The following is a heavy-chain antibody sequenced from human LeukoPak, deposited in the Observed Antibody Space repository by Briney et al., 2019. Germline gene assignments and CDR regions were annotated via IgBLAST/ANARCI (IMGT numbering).Heavy chain of an antibody. V-gene: IGHV3-74*01. Sequence: GSLRLSCAASGFTFSSYWMHWVRQAPGKGLVWVSRITNDGSSTSHADSVKGRFTISRDNAKNTLYLQMNSLRAEDTAVYYCAREGDYGDYFDYWGQGNLVTVSS. CDR1: GFTFSSYW. D-gene: IGHD4-17*01. CDR3: AREGDYGDYFDY. J-gene: IGHJ4*02. CDR2: ITNDGSST.